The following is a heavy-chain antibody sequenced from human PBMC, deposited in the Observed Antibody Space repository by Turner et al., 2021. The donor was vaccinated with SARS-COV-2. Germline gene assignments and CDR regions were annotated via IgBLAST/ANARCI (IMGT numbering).Heavy chain of an antibody. CDR2: TYYSGSA. J-gene: IGHJ6*02. D-gene: IGHD5-18*01. CDR1: GGSISSSSYY. CDR3: ARLMDTAMDYYGTDV. V-gene: IGHV4-39*01. Sequence: QLQLQESGPGLVKPSETLSLTCTVSGGSISSSSYYWGWIRQPPGKGLEWIGNTYYSGSAYYNPSLKSRVTISVDPSKNQFSLKLTSGTAADTAVYYCARLMDTAMDYYGTDVWGQGTTVTVSS.